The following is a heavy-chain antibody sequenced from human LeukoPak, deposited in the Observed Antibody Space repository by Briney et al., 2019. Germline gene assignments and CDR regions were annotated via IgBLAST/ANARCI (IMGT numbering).Heavy chain of an antibody. V-gene: IGHV4-34*01. CDR3: ARAPNGGAAAATWDY. Sequence: SETLSLTCAVYGGSFSGYYWSWIRQPPGKGLEWIGEINHSGSTNYNPSLKSRVTISVDTSKNQFSLKLSSVTAADTAVYYCARAPNGGAAAATWDYWGQGTLVTVSS. D-gene: IGHD2-2*01. J-gene: IGHJ4*02. CDR1: GGSFSGYY. CDR2: INHSGST.